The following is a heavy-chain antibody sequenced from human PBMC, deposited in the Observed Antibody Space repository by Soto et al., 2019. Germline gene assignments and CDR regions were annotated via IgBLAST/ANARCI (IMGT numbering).Heavy chain of an antibody. Sequence: ASVKVSCKASGYTFTSYAMHWVRQAPGQRLEWMGWINAGNGNTKYSQKFQGRVTITRDTSASTAYMELSSLRSEDTAVYYCARDSEGATPYYYYYGMDVWGQGTTVTVSS. V-gene: IGHV1-3*01. J-gene: IGHJ6*02. CDR1: GYTFTSYA. CDR2: INAGNGNT. CDR3: ARDSEGATPYYYYYGMDV. D-gene: IGHD1-26*01.